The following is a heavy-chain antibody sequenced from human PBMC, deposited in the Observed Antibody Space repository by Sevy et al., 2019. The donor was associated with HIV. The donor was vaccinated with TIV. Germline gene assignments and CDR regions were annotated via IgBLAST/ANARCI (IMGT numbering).Heavy chain of an antibody. J-gene: IGHJ1*01. CDR1: GDSFSGYT. CDR2: IIPISGPAGPT. D-gene: IGHD2-21*02. V-gene: IGHV1-69*06. CDR3: ARASSCGGDCYYLQY. Sequence: ASLKVSCKSSGDSFSGYTIIWVRQAPGQGLEWMGGIIPISGPAGPTNSAQNFQDRATITADISTHTAYMELSSLRSEDTALYFCARASSCGGDCYYLQYWGQGTLVIVSS.